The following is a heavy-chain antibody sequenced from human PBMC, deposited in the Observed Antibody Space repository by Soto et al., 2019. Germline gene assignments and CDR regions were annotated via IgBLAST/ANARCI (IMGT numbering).Heavy chain of an antibody. Sequence: EVQLVESGGGLVQPGGSLRLSCAASGFTFSSYAMHWVRQAPGKGLEYVSAISSNGGSTYYANSVKGRFTISRDNTKNTLNLQKGSLRAEDMAVDYCARVGYCSGDSCLSYSGYFGYWGQGTLVPVSS. V-gene: IGHV3-64*01. D-gene: IGHD2-15*01. CDR1: GFTFSSYA. CDR3: ARVGYCSGDSCLSYSGYFGY. CDR2: ISSNGGST. J-gene: IGHJ4*02.